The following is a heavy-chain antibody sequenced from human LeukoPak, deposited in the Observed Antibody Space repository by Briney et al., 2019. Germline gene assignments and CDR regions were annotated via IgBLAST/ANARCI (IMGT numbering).Heavy chain of an antibody. CDR3: ARGGDYGSGSFRWRHFDS. J-gene: IGHJ4*02. CDR1: GFTFSSYA. V-gene: IGHV3-30*04. Sequence: AGGSLRLSCAASGFTFSSYAMHWVRQAPGKGLEWVAVISYDGRNENYADSVKGRFTISRDNPKNTLYLQMNGLSTEDTAVYYCARGGDYGSGSFRWRHFDSWGQGTLVTVSS. CDR2: ISYDGRNE. D-gene: IGHD3-10*01.